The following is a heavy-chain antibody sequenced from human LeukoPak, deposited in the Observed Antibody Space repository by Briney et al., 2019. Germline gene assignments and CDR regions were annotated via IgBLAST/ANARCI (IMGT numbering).Heavy chain of an antibody. D-gene: IGHD6-13*01. CDR3: ARSFLSGWYFFEY. J-gene: IGHJ4*02. Sequence: PSETLSLTCTVSGGSISSYYWSWVRQPVGKGLEWIGRIYTSGSTSYNPSLKSRLTMSVDTSKNQFSLNLSSVTAADTAVYYCARSFLSGWYFFEYWGQGTLVTVSS. CDR1: GGSISSYY. CDR2: IYTSGST. V-gene: IGHV4-4*07.